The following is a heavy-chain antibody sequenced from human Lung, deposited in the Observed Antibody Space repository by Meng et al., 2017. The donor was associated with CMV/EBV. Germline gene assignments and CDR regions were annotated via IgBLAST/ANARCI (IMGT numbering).Heavy chain of an antibody. V-gene: IGHV1-18*01. J-gene: IGHJ4*02. D-gene: IGHD2-21*01. CDR2: ISTSNGYT. CDR3: ARDLDIVVASAFDY. CDR1: GYPFTNYA. Sequence: QGHLVRSGAEVRKPGASVKISCTPSGYPFTNYAITWVRQAPGQGLEWMGWISTSNGYTFYAQKFQGRVNMTTDTSTTTAYMELRSLGSDDTAVYYCARDLDIVVASAFDYWGQGTLVTVSS.